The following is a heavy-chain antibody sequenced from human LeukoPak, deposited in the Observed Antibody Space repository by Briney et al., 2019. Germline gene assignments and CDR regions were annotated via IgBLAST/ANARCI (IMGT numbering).Heavy chain of an antibody. Sequence: GGSLRLSCAASGFTFSSYSMNWVRQAPGKGLEWVSSISSSSSYIYYADSVKGRFTISRDNAKNSLYLQMNSLRAEDTAVYYCARDKQQLAHFDYWGQGTLVTVSS. CDR2: ISSSSSYI. J-gene: IGHJ4*02. D-gene: IGHD6-13*01. CDR1: GFTFSSYS. CDR3: ARDKQQLAHFDY. V-gene: IGHV3-21*01.